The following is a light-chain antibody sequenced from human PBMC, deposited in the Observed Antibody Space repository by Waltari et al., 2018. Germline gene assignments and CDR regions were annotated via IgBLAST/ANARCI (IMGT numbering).Light chain of an antibody. CDR2: GAS. V-gene: IGKV3-15*01. J-gene: IGKJ2*01. CDR1: QSVKSN. CDR3: QQYNIRPPDT. Sequence: EIVMTHSPATLSVSPGERATLSCRASQSVKSNLAWYQQKPGQAPRLLIYGASTRVTGIPARFSGSGSGTEFTLTISSLQSEDSAVYFCQQYNIRPPDTFGQGTKLEIK.